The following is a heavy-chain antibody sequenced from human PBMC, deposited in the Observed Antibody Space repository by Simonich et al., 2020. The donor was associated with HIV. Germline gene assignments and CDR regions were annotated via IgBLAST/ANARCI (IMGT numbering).Heavy chain of an antibody. CDR1: GGSFSDFY. Sequence: QVQLQQWGAGLLKPSETLSLTCIVYGGSFSDFYWSWIRQPPGKGLEWIGDINHGGRTTYNPSLKGRVTISEDSSKNQFSLNLSSVTAADTAVYYCARYTPAYSRGHWYFDLWGRGTLVTVSS. D-gene: IGHD6-19*01. V-gene: IGHV4-34*01. J-gene: IGHJ2*01. CDR2: INHGGRT. CDR3: ARYTPAYSRGHWYFDL.